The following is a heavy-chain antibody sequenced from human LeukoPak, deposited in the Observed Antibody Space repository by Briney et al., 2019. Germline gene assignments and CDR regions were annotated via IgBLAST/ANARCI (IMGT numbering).Heavy chain of an antibody. J-gene: IGHJ4*02. D-gene: IGHD3-16*01. CDR3: VRDFNWAFDY. V-gene: IGHV6-1*01. CDR2: TRYRSTWNT. Sequence: KTSQTLSLTCAISGDSVSSKSVSWSWMRQSPSRGLEYLGRTRYRSTWNTFCSLSVEGRITINADTSRNEVSLRLSSVTPEDTALYYCVRDFNWAFDYWGQGTLVTVSS. CDR1: GDSVSSKSVS.